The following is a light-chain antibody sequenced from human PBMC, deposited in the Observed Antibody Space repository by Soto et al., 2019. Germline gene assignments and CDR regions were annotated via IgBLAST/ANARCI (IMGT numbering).Light chain of an antibody. J-gene: IGKJ2*01. Sequence: EIVLTQSPGTLSLSPGERATLSCRASQSVSSTYIAWYQQNTGQAPRLLIYGASNRATGIPDRFSGSGSGTDFTLTISRLEPEDFAVYFCQQYGRSPPFTFGQGTKVEIK. V-gene: IGKV3-20*01. CDR3: QQYGRSPPFT. CDR2: GAS. CDR1: QSVSSTY.